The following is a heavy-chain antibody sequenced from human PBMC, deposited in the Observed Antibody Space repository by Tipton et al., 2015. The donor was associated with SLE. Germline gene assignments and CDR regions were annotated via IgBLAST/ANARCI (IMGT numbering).Heavy chain of an antibody. Sequence: SLRLSCAASGFTFSSYSMNWVRQAPGKGLEWVSSISSSSSYLYYADSVKGRFTISRDNAKNSLYLQMNSLRAEDTAVYYCAREFYGSGSYYNYWGQGTLVTVSS. D-gene: IGHD3-10*01. J-gene: IGHJ4*02. CDR2: ISSSSSYL. CDR3: AREFYGSGSYYNY. CDR1: GFTFSSYS. V-gene: IGHV3-21*03.